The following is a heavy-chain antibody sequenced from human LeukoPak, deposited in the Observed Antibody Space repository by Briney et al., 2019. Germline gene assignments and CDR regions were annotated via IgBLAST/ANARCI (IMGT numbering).Heavy chain of an antibody. V-gene: IGHV1-69*01. CDR3: ARVGPLGDYHFDY. Sequence: ASVKVSCKASGGTFSSYAISWVRQAPGQGLEWMGGIIPIFGTANYAQKFQGRVTITADESTSTAYMELSSLRSEDTAVYYCARVGPLGDYHFDYWGQGTLVTVSS. CDR2: IIPIFGTA. J-gene: IGHJ4*02. CDR1: GGTFSSYA. D-gene: IGHD4-17*01.